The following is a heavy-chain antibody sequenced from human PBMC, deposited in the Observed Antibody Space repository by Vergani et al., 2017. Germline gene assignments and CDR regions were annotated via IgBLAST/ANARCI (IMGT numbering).Heavy chain of an antibody. J-gene: IGHJ4*02. D-gene: IGHD1-1*01. Sequence: EVELFQSGPDMRKPGESLKISCKGSEYSFGNYWIVWVRQMPGKGLEWMGIIYPADSDTRYSPSFQGQVTISADKSISTAFLQWDSLKASDTALYYCARHTTYTDSWGQGTLVTVSS. CDR1: EYSFGNYW. CDR2: IYPADSDT. CDR3: ARHTTYTDS. V-gene: IGHV5-51*01.